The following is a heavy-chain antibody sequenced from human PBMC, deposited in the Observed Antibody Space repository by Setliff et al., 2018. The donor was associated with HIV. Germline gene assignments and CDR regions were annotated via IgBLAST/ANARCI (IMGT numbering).Heavy chain of an antibody. V-gene: IGHV4-4*02. CDR3: ARGGPGSSFGYDWFDP. CDR2: VFHSGST. D-gene: IGHD5-18*01. Sequence: WVRQAPGKGLEWIGEVFHSGSTNYSPSLKSRVTISVDKSKNQFSLKLSSVTAADTAIYYCARGGPGSSFGYDWFDPWGQGTPVTVSS. J-gene: IGHJ5*02.